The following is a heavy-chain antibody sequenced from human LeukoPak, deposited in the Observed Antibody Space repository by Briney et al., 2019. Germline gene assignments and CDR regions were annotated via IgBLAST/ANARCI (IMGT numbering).Heavy chain of an antibody. CDR2: IKTYNGDT. V-gene: IGHV1-18*01. Sequence: ASVKVSCRASGCTFTTYGINWVRQAPGQGLEWMGWIKTYNGDTNSAQNLQDRIIMTTDTSTDTAYMELSSLRSEDTAVYYCATGRETWIQLWLRDRIRRSTSTLFDYWGQGTLVTVSS. CDR1: GCTFTTYG. CDR3: ATGRETWIQLWLRDRIRRSTSTLFDY. J-gene: IGHJ4*02. D-gene: IGHD5-18*01.